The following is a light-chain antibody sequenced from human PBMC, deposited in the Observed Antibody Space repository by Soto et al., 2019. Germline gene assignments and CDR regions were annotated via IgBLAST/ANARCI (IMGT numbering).Light chain of an antibody. CDR3: AAWDDTLDAQV. CDR1: RSNIGRNF. CDR2: RNN. Sequence: VLTQSPSASGTPGQRVTISCSGSRSNIGRNFAYWYQHVPGTAPRLLIQRNNERPSGVPDRFSGSKSGTSVSLAISGLRSDDEATYYCAAWDDTLDAQVFGGGTQLTVL. J-gene: IGLJ3*02. V-gene: IGLV1-47*01.